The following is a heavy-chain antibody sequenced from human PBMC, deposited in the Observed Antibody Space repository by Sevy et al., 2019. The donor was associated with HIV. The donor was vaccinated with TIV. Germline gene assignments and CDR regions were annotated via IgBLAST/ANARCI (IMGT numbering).Heavy chain of an antibody. CDR3: ARVHSYCAGDCSYLPSGAFDI. D-gene: IGHD2-21*01. Sequence: GGSLRLSCAASGFTFSSYWMHWVRRAPDKGLVWVSRIKSDGSSTSYADSVKGRFTISRDNAKNSLYLQMNSLRAEDTAVYYCARVHSYCAGDCSYLPSGAFDIWGQGTMVTVSS. CDR2: IKSDGSST. J-gene: IGHJ3*02. V-gene: IGHV3-74*01. CDR1: GFTFSSYW.